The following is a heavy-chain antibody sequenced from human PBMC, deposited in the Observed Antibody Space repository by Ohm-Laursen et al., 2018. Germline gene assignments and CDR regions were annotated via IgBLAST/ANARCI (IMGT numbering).Heavy chain of an antibody. J-gene: IGHJ6*02. CDR3: AKGRGYSGYDSDMDV. CDR2: ISGSGDAA. Sequence: SLRLSCAASGFTFSTYAMNWVRRAPGKGLEWVSGISGSGDAANYADSVKGRFTISRDNSKNTLYLQMNRLRAEDTAVYYCAKGRGYSGYDSDMDVWGQGTTVTVSS. D-gene: IGHD5-12*01. V-gene: IGHV3-23*01. CDR1: GFTFSTYA.